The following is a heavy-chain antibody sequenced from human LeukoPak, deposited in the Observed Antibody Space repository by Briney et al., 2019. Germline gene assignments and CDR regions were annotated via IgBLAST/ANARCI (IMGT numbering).Heavy chain of an antibody. CDR2: INWNGGST. J-gene: IGHJ6*03. D-gene: IGHD3-3*01. CDR3: SRDPRKGHYDFWSGYMRYYYYYMDV. CDR1: GFTFDDYG. V-gene: IGHV3-20*04. Sequence: GGSLRLSCAASGFTFDDYGMSWVRQAPGKGLEWVSGINWNGGSTVYADSVKGRFTISRDNAKNSLYLQMNSLRAEDTALYYCSRDPRKGHYDFWSGYMRYYYYYMDVWGKGTTVTVSS.